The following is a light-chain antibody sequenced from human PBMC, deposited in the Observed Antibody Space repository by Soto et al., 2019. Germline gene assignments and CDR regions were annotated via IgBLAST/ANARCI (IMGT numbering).Light chain of an antibody. CDR3: QRYGSSPLIT. CDR1: QSVYSN. Sequence: EIVMTQSPATLSVSPGERATLSCRASQSVYSNLAWYQQKPGQAPRFLIYDASNRATGIPARFSGSGSGTDFTLTISRLEPEDFAVYFCQRYGSSPLITFGQGTRLEIK. V-gene: IGKV3-20*01. CDR2: DAS. J-gene: IGKJ5*01.